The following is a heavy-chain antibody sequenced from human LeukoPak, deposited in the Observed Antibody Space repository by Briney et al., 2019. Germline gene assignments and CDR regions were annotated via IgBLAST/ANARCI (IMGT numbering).Heavy chain of an antibody. J-gene: IGHJ4*02. CDR3: ARASYYDILGVDY. D-gene: IGHD3-9*01. V-gene: IGHV3-30*01. Sequence: PGRSLRLSCAASGFTFSSYAMHWVRQAPGKGLEWVAVISYDGSNKYYADSVKGRFTISRDNSKNTLYLQMNSLRAEDTAVYYCARASYYDILGVDYWGQGTLVTVSS. CDR1: GFTFSSYA. CDR2: ISYDGSNK.